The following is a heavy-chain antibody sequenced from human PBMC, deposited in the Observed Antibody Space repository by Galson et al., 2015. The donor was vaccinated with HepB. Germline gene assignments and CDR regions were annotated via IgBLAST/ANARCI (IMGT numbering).Heavy chain of an antibody. Sequence: SLRLSCAASGFTFSSYSMNWVRQAPGKGLEWVSSISSTSSYMYYADSVKGRFTISRDNARNSLYLQMNSLRAEDTAVYYCGRGANSYYGMDVWGQGTTVTVSS. J-gene: IGHJ6*02. V-gene: IGHV3-21*01. D-gene: IGHD4/OR15-4a*01. CDR1: GFTFSSYS. CDR2: ISSTSSYM. CDR3: GRGANSYYGMDV.